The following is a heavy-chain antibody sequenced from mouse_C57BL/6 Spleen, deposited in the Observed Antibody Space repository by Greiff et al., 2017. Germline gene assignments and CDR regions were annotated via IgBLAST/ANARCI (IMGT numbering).Heavy chain of an antibody. CDR1: GYTFTSYW. J-gene: IGHJ3*01. D-gene: IGHD2-5*01. CDR2: IYPGSGST. CDR3: ARSAYYSNSAGFAY. Sequence: QVQLKQPGAELVKPGASVKMSCKASGYTFTSYWITWVKQRPGQGLEWIGDIYPGSGSTNYNEKFKSKATLTVDTSSSTAYMQLSSLTSEDYAVYYCARSAYYSNSAGFAYWGQGTLVTVSA. V-gene: IGHV1-55*01.